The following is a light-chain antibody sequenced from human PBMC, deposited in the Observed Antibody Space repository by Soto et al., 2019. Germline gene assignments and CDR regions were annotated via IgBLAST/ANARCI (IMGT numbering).Light chain of an antibody. CDR1: SSNIGSNY. Sequence: QSVLPQPPSASGTPGQRVTVSCSGSSSNIGSNYVYWYQQLSRDPKLLIYLNSRRPSGVPDRFSGSKSGTSASLAISGLQSEDEAEYYCATWDDSLNLLYVFGTGTKVTVL. J-gene: IGLJ1*01. CDR2: LNS. CDR3: ATWDDSLNLLYV. V-gene: IGLV1-44*01.